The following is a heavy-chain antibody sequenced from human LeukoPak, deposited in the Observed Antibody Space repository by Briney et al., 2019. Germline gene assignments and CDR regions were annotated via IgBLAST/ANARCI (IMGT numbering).Heavy chain of an antibody. J-gene: IGHJ4*02. CDR2: ISSSSSTI. D-gene: IGHD3-10*01. V-gene: IGHV3-48*02. Sequence: GGSLRLSCAAPGFTFSIYNTNWVRQAPGKGLEWVSYISSSSSTIFYADSVKGRFTVSRDNAKRSLYLQVNSLKEEDTALYYCARDRFYGSGSYQNVGRCFDNWGQSDLVSVSS. CDR1: GFTFSIYN. CDR3: ARDRFYGSGSYQNVGRCFDN.